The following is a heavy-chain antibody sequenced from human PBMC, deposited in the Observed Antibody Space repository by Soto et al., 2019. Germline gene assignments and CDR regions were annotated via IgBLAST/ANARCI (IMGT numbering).Heavy chain of an antibody. CDR3: AKDPHRGSSPWSGHYYFDY. Sequence: QVQLVESGGGVVQPGRSLRLSCAASGVTFSNYGMHWVRLAPGKGLEWVAVILHDGSAQYYADSVKGRFTISRDNGKNSLYLQMNSLRAEDTALYFCAKDPHRGSSPWSGHYYFDYWGQGTLVTVSS. CDR2: ILHDGSAQ. V-gene: IGHV3-30*18. D-gene: IGHD2-8*02. J-gene: IGHJ4*02. CDR1: GVTFSNYG.